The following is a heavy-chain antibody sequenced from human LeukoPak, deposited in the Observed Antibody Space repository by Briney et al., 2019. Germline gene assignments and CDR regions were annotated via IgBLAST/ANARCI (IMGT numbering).Heavy chain of an antibody. CDR2: IKRDGSEK. CDR3: ASGTSKIGMIVVVTYFDY. Sequence: PGGSLRLSCAASGFTFSSYWMSWVRQAPGKGLEWVANIKRDGSEKYSVDSVKGRLTISRDNAKNSLYLQMNSLRAEDTAVYYCASGTSKIGMIVVVTYFDYWGQGTLVTVSS. D-gene: IGHD3-22*01. CDR1: GFTFSSYW. V-gene: IGHV3-7*01. J-gene: IGHJ4*02.